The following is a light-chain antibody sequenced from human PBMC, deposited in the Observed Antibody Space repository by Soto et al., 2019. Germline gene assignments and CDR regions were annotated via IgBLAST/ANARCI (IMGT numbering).Light chain of an antibody. CDR1: SSDVGGYKD. CDR3: SSYAGINNLVV. Sequence: QSVLTQPPSASGSPGQSVTISCTGTSSDVGGYKDVSWYQQHPGKAPKLMIFEVNNRPSGVPDRFSGSKSGNAASLTVSGLQAEDVADYYCSSYAGINNLVVLGTGTKLTVL. J-gene: IGLJ1*01. CDR2: EVN. V-gene: IGLV2-8*01.